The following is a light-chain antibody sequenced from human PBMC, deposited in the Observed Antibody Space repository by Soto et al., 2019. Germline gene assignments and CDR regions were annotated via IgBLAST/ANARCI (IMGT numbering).Light chain of an antibody. Sequence: EIVMTQSPATLSVSPGERVTLSCRASQSVSTNLAWYQQKPGQAPRLLIYEIFIRATGVPARFSGSGSGTEFSLTISSLQSEDFAVYYCKQYNNWYAFGQGTKLEIK. V-gene: IGKV3-15*01. CDR1: QSVSTN. CDR3: KQYNNWYA. J-gene: IGKJ2*01. CDR2: EIF.